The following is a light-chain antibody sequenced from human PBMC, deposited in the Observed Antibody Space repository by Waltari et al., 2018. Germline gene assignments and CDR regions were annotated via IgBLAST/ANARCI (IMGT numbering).Light chain of an antibody. Sequence: SVLTQLPSASGTPGQRVTISCSGSSSNIGSNYVYWYQQLPGPAPKLLIYRNNQRPSGVPDRFSGSKSGTSASLAISGLRSEDEADYYCAAWDDSLSAWVFGGGTKLTVL. J-gene: IGLJ3*02. CDR3: AAWDDSLSAWV. CDR1: SSNIGSNY. CDR2: RNN. V-gene: IGLV1-47*01.